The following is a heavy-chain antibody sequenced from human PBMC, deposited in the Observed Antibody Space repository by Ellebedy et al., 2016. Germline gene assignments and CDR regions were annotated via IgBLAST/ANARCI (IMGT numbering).Heavy chain of an antibody. CDR2: SINKVDWHTT. V-gene: IGHV3-72*01. CDR3: VRVQYGDSLD. CDR1: GFTFSDHY. Sequence: GESLKISXAASGFTFSDHYMDWVRQAPGKGLERVGRSINKVDWHTTEYAASVKGRFTISRDNSQNSLYLQMNSLKTEDTAVYYCVRVQYGDSLDWGQGTLVTVSS. J-gene: IGHJ4*02. D-gene: IGHD4-17*01.